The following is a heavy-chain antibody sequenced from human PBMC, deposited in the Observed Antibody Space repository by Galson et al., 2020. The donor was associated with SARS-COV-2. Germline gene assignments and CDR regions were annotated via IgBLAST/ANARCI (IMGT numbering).Heavy chain of an antibody. CDR1: GGSIRISTYY. CDR2: IFHSGSA. CDR3: ASLHWEWFVDY. J-gene: IGHJ4*02. V-gene: IGHV4-39*01. D-gene: IGHD3-3*01. Sequence: SETLSLTCTVSGGSIRISTYYWGWIRQPPGKGLEGSGSIFHSGSAYDNPSLKSRVTMSVDTPKNQFSLKLTSVTAADTADYYCASLHWEWFVDYWGQGTLVTVSS.